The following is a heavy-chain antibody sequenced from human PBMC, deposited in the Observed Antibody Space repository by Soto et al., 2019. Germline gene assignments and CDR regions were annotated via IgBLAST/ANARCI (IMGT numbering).Heavy chain of an antibody. D-gene: IGHD4-17*01. J-gene: IGHJ4*02. V-gene: IGHV4-34*01. CDR3: ARGVNGGGFDY. Sequence: QVQLQQWGAGLLKPSETLSLTCAVYGGSFSGYYWSWIRQPPGKGLEWTGEINHSGSTNYNPSLKSRVTISVDTSKNQFSLKLSSVTAADTAVYYCARGVNGGGFDYWGQGTLVTVSS. CDR2: INHSGST. CDR1: GGSFSGYY.